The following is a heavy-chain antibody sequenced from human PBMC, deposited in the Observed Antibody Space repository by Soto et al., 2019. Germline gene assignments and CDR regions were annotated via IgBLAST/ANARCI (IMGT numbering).Heavy chain of an antibody. Sequence: PGGSLRLCCAASGFTFSSYAMHWVRQAPGKGLEWVAVISYDGSNKYYADSVKGRFTISRDNSKNTLYLQMNSLRAEDTAVYYCARGGRSGTARYYYGMDVWGQGTTVTVSS. CDR1: GFTFSSYA. CDR2: ISYDGSNK. J-gene: IGHJ6*02. V-gene: IGHV3-30-3*01. D-gene: IGHD1-1*01. CDR3: ARGGRSGTARYYYGMDV.